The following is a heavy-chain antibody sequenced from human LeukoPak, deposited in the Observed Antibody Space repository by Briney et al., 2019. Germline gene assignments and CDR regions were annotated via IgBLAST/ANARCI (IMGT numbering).Heavy chain of an antibody. D-gene: IGHD2-8*01. CDR2: ITGSSTHI. CDR1: GFTFSSFT. V-gene: IGHV3-21*01. J-gene: IGHJ4*02. Sequence: GGSLRRSCASSGFTFSSFTMNWVRQAPGKGLQWVSSITGSSTHIYYADSVKGRFTISRDNAKDSMYLQMNSLRADDTAVYYCVRAQTMVSDDWGQGTLVTVSS. CDR3: VRAQTMVSDD.